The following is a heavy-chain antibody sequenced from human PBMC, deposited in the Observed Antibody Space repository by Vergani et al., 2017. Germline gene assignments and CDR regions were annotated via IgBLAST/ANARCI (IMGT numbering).Heavy chain of an antibody. CDR1: GYSFTNYW. V-gene: IGHV5-51*01. CDR2: IHPADSDT. CDR3: ARLYGRDSSRSKYVDY. J-gene: IGHJ4*02. D-gene: IGHD3-22*01. Sequence: EVQLVQSGAEVKKPGESLKISCQISGYSFTNYWIGWVRQMPGKGLEWMGIIHPADSDTRYSPSFQGQVTIPVDKSLSTAYLQRRSLRASDSAMYYCARLYGRDSSRSKYVDYWGQGTLVTVSS.